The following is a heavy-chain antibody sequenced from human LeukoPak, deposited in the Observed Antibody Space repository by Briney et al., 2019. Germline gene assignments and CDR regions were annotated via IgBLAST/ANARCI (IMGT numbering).Heavy chain of an antibody. CDR1: GFTFSSYA. Sequence: GRSLRLSCAASGFTFSSYAMSWVRQAPGKGLEWASGISGGGGTINYADSVKGRFTISRDNSKNTLYLQMNSLRAEDTAIYYCARSGGADFDICGQGTMVTVSS. CDR3: ARSGGADFDI. J-gene: IGHJ3*02. CDR2: ISGGGGTI. D-gene: IGHD3-16*01. V-gene: IGHV3-23*01.